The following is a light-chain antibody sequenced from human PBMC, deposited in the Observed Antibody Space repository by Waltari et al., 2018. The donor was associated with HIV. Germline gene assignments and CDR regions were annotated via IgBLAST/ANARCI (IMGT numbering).Light chain of an antibody. CDR3: QTWGTVGYWV. V-gene: IGLV4-69*01. J-gene: IGLJ3*02. CDR1: SGHSSYA. CDR2: LNSDGSH. Sequence: QLVLTQSPSASASLGASVKLTCTLSSGHSSYAIAWHQQQPEKGPRYLMKLNSDGSHSKGDGIPDRFSGSSSGAERYLTISSLQSEDEADYYCQTWGTVGYWVFGGGTKLTVL.